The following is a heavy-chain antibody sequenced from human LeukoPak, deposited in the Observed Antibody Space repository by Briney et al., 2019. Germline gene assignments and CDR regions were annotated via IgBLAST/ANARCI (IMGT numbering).Heavy chain of an antibody. Sequence: GRSLRLSCAASGFTFSRYAMYWVRQAPGKGLEWVAVISHDGTNKYYVDSVKGRFTISRDNSKNTLYLEVISLTAEDTAVYYCAKDDAWLRFGEWSQGTLVTVSS. J-gene: IGHJ4*02. CDR3: AKDDAWLRFGE. D-gene: IGHD3-10*01. V-gene: IGHV3-30*04. CDR2: ISHDGTNK. CDR1: GFTFSRYA.